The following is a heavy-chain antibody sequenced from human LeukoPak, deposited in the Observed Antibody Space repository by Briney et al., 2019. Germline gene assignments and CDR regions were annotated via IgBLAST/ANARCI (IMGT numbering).Heavy chain of an antibody. D-gene: IGHD6-6*01. V-gene: IGHV3-23*01. J-gene: IGHJ4*02. CDR3: AKAGSLDIAARQNY. Sequence: GGSLRLSCAASGFTLNNYGIHWVRQAPGKGLEWVSGISGGDGTTFYADSVKGRFTISRDNSKNTLYLQMNSLRAEDTAVYYCAKAGSLDIAARQNYWGQGTLVTVSS. CDR2: ISGGDGTT. CDR1: GFTLNNYG.